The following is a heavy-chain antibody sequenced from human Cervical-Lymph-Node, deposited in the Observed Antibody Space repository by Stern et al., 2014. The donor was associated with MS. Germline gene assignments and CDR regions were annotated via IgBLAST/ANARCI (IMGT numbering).Heavy chain of an antibody. Sequence: QVQLVPSGAEVKKPGASVKVSCKASGYTFTNSALHWVRQAPGQRPEWMGWIHPGNGDAKYSQNFQDRVTITRDTSANTVYMELRSLRVEDTAMYYCARGYSTTYLDYWGQGTLVTVSS. D-gene: IGHD6-13*01. CDR3: ARGYSTTYLDY. J-gene: IGHJ4*02. CDR1: GYTFTNSA. V-gene: IGHV1-3*01. CDR2: IHPGNGDA.